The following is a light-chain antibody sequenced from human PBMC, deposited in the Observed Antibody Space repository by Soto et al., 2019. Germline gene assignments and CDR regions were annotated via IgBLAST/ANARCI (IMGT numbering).Light chain of an antibody. CDR3: QSYDNSLNHVV. CDR1: SSNIGSFYD. J-gene: IGLJ2*01. CDR2: SDN. Sequence: QSVLTQPPSVSGAPGQRVTIPCTGSSSNIGSFYDVHWYQQLPGTVPKLLIYSDNNRPSGVPGRFSGSKSGTAASLAITGLQAEDEADYYCQSYDNSLNHVVFGGGTQLTVL. V-gene: IGLV1-40*01.